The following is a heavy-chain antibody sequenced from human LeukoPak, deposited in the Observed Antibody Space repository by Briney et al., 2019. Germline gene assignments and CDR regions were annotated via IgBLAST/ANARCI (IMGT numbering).Heavy chain of an antibody. CDR3: AELGITMIGGV. V-gene: IGHV3-23*01. Sequence: PGGSLRLSCAASGFTFSNYGMSWGRQAPGRGLEWVSSISGSGGTTYYADSVKGRFTISRDNAKNSLYLQMNSLRAEDTAVYYCAELGITMIGGVWGKGTTVTISS. D-gene: IGHD3-10*02. J-gene: IGHJ6*04. CDR2: ISGSGGTT. CDR1: GFTFSNYG.